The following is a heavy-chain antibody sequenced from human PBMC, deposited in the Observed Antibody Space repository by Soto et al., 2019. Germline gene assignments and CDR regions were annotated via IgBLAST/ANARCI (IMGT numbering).Heavy chain of an antibody. Sequence: ASVKVSCKTAGYVFSNYGITWVRQAPGQGLEWMGWISGYNDNTNYAQKFQGRPTMTIDTSTRTAFLDLRSLRSDDTAIYFCARRPKSSSTWYPLDYWGQGTLVTSPQ. J-gene: IGHJ4*02. D-gene: IGHD6-13*01. CDR1: GYVFSNYG. CDR2: ISGYNDNT. V-gene: IGHV1-18*04. CDR3: ARRPKSSSTWYPLDY.